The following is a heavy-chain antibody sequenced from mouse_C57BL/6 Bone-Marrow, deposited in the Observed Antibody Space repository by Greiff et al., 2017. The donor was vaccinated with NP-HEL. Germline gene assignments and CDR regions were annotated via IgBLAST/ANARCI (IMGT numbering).Heavy chain of an antibody. CDR3: ARFRDYHEYYFDY. Sequence: VQLQQSGPVLVKPGPSVKISCKASGFTFTDYYMHWVKQSHGKSLEWIGLVYPYNGGTSYNQKFKGKATLTVDTSSSPAYMELIILASEDSAVYYCARFRDYHEYYFDYWGQGTSLTVSS. D-gene: IGHD1-1*01. CDR2: VYPYNGGT. CDR1: GFTFTDYY. J-gene: IGHJ2*02. V-gene: IGHV1-36*01.